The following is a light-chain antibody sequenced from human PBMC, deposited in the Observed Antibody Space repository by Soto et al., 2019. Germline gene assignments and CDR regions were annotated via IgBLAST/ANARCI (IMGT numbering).Light chain of an antibody. CDR2: EVS. CDR3: SSYTSTSALL. V-gene: IGLV2-14*01. CDR1: STDIGGYNY. Sequence: QSALTQPASVSGSPGQSITISCTGTSTDIGGYNYVSWYQQHPGNAPKVMIYEVSNRPSGVSSRFSGSKSGNTASLTISGLQAEDEADYYCSSYTSTSALLFGGGTKVTVL. J-gene: IGLJ2*01.